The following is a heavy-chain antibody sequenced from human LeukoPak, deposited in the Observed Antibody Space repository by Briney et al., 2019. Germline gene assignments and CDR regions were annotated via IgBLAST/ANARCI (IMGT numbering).Heavy chain of an antibody. V-gene: IGHV3-64D*06. CDR3: VIVRGYFDSSGSDY. CDR2: ITSNGGSA. CDR1: GFTFSSYT. D-gene: IGHD3-9*01. Sequence: GGSLRLSCSASGFTFSSYTIHWVRQAPGKGLEFVSAITSNGGSAYYADSVKGRFTISRDNSKNTVYLQMSSLRAEDTAVYYCVIVRGYFDSSGSDYWGQGTLLTVSS. J-gene: IGHJ4*02.